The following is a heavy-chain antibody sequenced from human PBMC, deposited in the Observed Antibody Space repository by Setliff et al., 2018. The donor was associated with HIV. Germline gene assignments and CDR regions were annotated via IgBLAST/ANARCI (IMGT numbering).Heavy chain of an antibody. J-gene: IGHJ5*02. Sequence: SETLSLTCTVSGGSISNSRYYWSWIRQPPGKGLEWIGSIYYSGSTYYNPSLKSRVTISVDTSKNQFPLKLSSVTAADTAVYYCARDAPTVYANGWFDPWGQGTLVTVSS. CDR3: ARDAPTVYANGWFDP. CDR2: IYYSGST. CDR1: GGSISNSRYY. D-gene: IGHD2-8*01. V-gene: IGHV4-39*06.